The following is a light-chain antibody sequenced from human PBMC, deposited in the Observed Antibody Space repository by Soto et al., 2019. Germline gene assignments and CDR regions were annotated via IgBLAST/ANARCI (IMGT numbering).Light chain of an antibody. CDR2: WAS. J-gene: IGKJ1*01. Sequence: IVMTQSPDSLTVSLGERATINCKSNHTVLYSSTNKNYLTWYQQKAGQPPKLLIYWASTRESGVPDRLSGSGSGTDFTLTISSLKAEDVSVYYCQQHYILPQTCGQGTKVEIQ. CDR1: HTVLYSSTNKNY. V-gene: IGKV4-1*01. CDR3: QQHYILPQT.